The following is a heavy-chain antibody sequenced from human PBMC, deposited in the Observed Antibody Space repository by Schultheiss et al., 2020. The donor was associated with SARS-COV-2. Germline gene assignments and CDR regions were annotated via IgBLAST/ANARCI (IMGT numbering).Heavy chain of an antibody. D-gene: IGHD6-13*01. Sequence: GSLRLSCTVSGGSISSYYWSWIRQPAGKGLEWIGRIYTSGSTNYNPSLKSRVTISVDTSKNQFSLKLSSVTAADTAVYYCARDGPGYSSSWYGDYFDYWGQGTLVTVSS. CDR1: GGSISSYY. CDR2: IYTSGST. CDR3: ARDGPGYSSSWYGDYFDY. V-gene: IGHV4-4*07. J-gene: IGHJ4*02.